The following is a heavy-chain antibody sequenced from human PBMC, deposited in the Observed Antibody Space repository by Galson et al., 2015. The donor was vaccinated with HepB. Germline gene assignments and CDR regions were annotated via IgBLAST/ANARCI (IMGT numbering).Heavy chain of an antibody. V-gene: IGHV1-69*06. CDR2: IIPIFGTA. CDR1: GGTFSSYA. J-gene: IGHJ4*02. D-gene: IGHD3-10*01. CDR3: ALALMVRGVIQPPFDY. Sequence: SVKVSCKASGGTFSSYAISWVRQAPGQGLEWMGGIIPIFGTANYAQKFQGRVTITADKSTSTAYMELSSLRSEDTAVYYCALALMVRGVIQPPFDYWGQGTLVTVSS.